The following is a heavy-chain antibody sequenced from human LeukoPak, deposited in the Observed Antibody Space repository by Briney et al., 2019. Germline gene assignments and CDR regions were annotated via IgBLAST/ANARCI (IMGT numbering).Heavy chain of an antibody. CDR3: ARGVRDVAAHLYHMDV. J-gene: IGHJ6*03. CDR1: GGSISSSNYY. V-gene: IGHV4-61*02. Sequence: SETLSLTCSVSGGSISSSNYYWSWIRQPAGKGLEWIGRIYTSGSTNYNPSLKSRVTISVDTSKNQFSLKLSSVTAADTAVYYCARGVRDVAAHLYHMDVWGKGTTVNVSS. D-gene: IGHD3-10*01. CDR2: IYTSGST.